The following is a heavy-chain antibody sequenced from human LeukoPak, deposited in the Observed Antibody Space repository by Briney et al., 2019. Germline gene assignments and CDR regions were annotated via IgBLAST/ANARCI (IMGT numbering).Heavy chain of an antibody. J-gene: IGHJ5*02. CDR1: GFTFSSYG. CDR3: VNSGFDP. D-gene: IGHD3-10*01. CDR2: IHYDGTNE. V-gene: IGHV3-30*02. Sequence: PGGSLRLSCAASGFTFSSYGMHWVRQAPGKGLEWVAFIHYDGTNEYYADSVKGRFTISRDNFKNPLYLQLNSLRVEDTALYYCVNSGFDPWGQGTLVTVSS.